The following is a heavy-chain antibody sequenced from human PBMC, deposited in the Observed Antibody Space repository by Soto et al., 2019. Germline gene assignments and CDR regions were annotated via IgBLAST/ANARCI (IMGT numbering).Heavy chain of an antibody. D-gene: IGHD3-22*01. CDR1: GFTFSSYA. CDR3: SKDVTCYYDHSDSNFDS. J-gene: IGHJ4*02. CDR2: ASGNGGYT. V-gene: IGHV3-23*01. Sequence: HPGGSLRLSCAASGFTFSSYAMSWVRQAPGKGLEWVSSASGNGGYTYYADSVKGRFTISRDNSKNTLYLQMNRLGAEDTAVYYFSKDVTCYYDHSDSNFDSWGQGKPLTVSS.